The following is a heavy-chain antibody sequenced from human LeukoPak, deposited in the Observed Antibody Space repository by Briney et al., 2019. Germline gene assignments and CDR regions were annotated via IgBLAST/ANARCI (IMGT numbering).Heavy chain of an antibody. CDR2: INHSGST. CDR3: ARARGRFFGY. V-gene: IGHV4-34*01. Sequence: SETLSLTCAVYGGSFSGYYWSWIRQPPGKGLEWIGEINHSGSTNYNPSLKSRVTISVDPSKNQFSLKLSSVTAADTAVYYCARARGRFFGYWGQGTLVTVSS. J-gene: IGHJ4*02. CDR1: GGSFSGYY.